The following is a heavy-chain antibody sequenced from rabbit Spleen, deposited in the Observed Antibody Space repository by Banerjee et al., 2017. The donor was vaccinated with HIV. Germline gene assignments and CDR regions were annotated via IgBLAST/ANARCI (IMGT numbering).Heavy chain of an antibody. J-gene: IGHJ4*01. V-gene: IGHV1S45*01. D-gene: IGHD1-1*01. CDR3: ARAYASAIGVYIQYFNL. CDR2: IDTGVKGTT. Sequence: QEKLVESGGDLVKPEGSLTLTCTASGFSLSRDYWICWVRQAPGKGLEWIACIDTGVKGTTYYASWAKGRFAVSKTSPTTVTLQMTSLTAADMATYFCARAYASAIGVYIQYFNLWGPGTLVTVS. CDR1: GFSLSRDYW.